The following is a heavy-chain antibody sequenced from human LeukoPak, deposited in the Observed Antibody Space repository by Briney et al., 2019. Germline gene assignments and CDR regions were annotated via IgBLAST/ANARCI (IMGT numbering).Heavy chain of an antibody. CDR1: GGSISSYY. CDR3: ACSSSWSPIDY. CDR2: IYYSGST. V-gene: IGHV4-59*12. D-gene: IGHD6-13*01. J-gene: IGHJ4*02. Sequence: SETLSLTCTVSGGSISSYYWSWIRQPPGKGLEWIGYIYYSGSTNYNPSLKSRVTISVDTSKNQFSLKLSSVTAADTAVYYCACSSSWSPIDYWGQGTLVTVSS.